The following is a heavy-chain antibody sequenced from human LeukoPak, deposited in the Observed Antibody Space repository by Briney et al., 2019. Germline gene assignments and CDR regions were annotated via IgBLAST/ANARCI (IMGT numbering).Heavy chain of an antibody. Sequence: GGSLRLSCAASGFTFSSYAMSWVRQAPGKGLEWVSAISGSGGSTYYADSVKGRFTISRDNSKNTLYLQMNSLRAEDTAVYYCAKGSCSGGSCYSFDNWGQGTLVTVSS. J-gene: IGHJ4*02. V-gene: IGHV3-23*01. D-gene: IGHD2-15*01. CDR1: GFTFSSYA. CDR2: ISGSGGST. CDR3: AKGSCSGGSCYSFDN.